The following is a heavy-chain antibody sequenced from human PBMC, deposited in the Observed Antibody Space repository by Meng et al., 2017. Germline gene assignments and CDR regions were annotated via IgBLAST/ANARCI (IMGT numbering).Heavy chain of an antibody. D-gene: IGHD3-22*01. CDR2: TRNKANSYTT. Sequence: LSLTCAASGFTFSDHYMDWLRQAPGKGLEWVGRTRNKANSYTTEYAASVKGRFTISRDDSRNSLYLQMNSLRTEDTAVYYCARDKYYYDSSSPNYYYYGMDVWGQGTTVTVSS. CDR1: GFTFSDHY. J-gene: IGHJ6*02. V-gene: IGHV3-72*01. CDR3: ARDKYYYDSSSPNYYYYGMDV.